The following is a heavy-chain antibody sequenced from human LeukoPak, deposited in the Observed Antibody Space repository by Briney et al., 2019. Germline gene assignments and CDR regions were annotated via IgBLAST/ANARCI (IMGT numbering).Heavy chain of an antibody. D-gene: IGHD3-10*01. V-gene: IGHV3-11*01. CDR1: GFTFSDYY. Sequence: GGSLRLSCAASGFTFSDYYMSWIRQAPGKGLEWVSYISSSGSTIYYADSVKGRFTISRDNAKNSLYLQMNSLRAEDTAVHYCARVGVLLWFGELGAFDPWGQGTLVTVSS. CDR2: ISSSGSTI. J-gene: IGHJ5*02. CDR3: ARVGVLLWFGELGAFDP.